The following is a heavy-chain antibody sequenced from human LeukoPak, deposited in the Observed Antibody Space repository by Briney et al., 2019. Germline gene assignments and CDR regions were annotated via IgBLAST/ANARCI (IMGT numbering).Heavy chain of an antibody. J-gene: IGHJ4*02. CDR1: GYTFSGYY. CDR3: ARDRGIHYYDSSGYYPDY. D-gene: IGHD3-22*01. V-gene: IGHV1-2*02. CDR2: INPDSGGT. Sequence: ASVKVSCKASGYTFSGYYMHWVRQAPGQGLEWMGWINPDSGGTNYGQNFQGRVTMTRDTSISTAYMELSRLRSDDTAVYYCARDRGIHYYDSSGYYPDYWGQGTLVTVSS.